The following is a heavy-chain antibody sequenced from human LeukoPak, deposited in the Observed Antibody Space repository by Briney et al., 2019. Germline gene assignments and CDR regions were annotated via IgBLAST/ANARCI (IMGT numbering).Heavy chain of an antibody. Sequence: ASVKVSCKASGYTFTDYYMHWVRQAPGQGLEWMGWINPNSGVTMYAQNFQGRVTMTRDTSISTAYMDLSRPRSDDTAVYYCARGGDSSSWYGWFDPWGQGTLVTVSS. V-gene: IGHV1-2*02. D-gene: IGHD6-13*01. J-gene: IGHJ5*02. CDR2: INPNSGVT. CDR3: ARGGDSSSWYGWFDP. CDR1: GYTFTDYY.